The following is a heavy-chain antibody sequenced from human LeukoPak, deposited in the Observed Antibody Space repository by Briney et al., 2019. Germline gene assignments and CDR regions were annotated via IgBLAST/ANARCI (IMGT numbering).Heavy chain of an antibody. CDR3: ARDLGYYGSGSKGWFDP. D-gene: IGHD3-10*01. CDR1: GGSISSSSYY. J-gene: IGHJ5*02. V-gene: IGHV4-39*07. Sequence: SETLSLTCTVSGGSISSSSYYWGWIRQPPGKGLEWTGSIYYSGSTYYNPSLKSRVTISVDTSKNQFSLKLSSVTAADTAVYYCARDLGYYGSGSKGWFDPWGQGTLVTVSS. CDR2: IYYSGST.